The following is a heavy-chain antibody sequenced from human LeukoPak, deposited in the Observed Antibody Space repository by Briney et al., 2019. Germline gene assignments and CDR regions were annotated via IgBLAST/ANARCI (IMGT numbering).Heavy chain of an antibody. V-gene: IGHV3-48*03. CDR1: GFNFNIYE. J-gene: IGHJ3*02. CDR3: ARGASVVPGIDNAFDI. D-gene: IGHD6-19*01. Sequence: GSLRLSCAASGFNFNIYEMNWVRQAPGKGLEWVSYISSSGSIILYADSVKGRFTISRDNAKKSLYLQMNSLRADDTALYYCARGASVVPGIDNAFDIWGQGTMVTVSS. CDR2: ISSSGSII.